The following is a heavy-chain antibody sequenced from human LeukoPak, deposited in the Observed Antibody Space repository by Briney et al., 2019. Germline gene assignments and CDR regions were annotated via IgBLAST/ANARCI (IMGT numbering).Heavy chain of an antibody. CDR3: AKSTRHFWSGFVPDAFDI. CDR2: IYYSGST. Sequence: PSETLSLXCTVSGGSISSGDYYWSWIRQPPGKGLEWIGYIYYSGSTYYNPSLKSRVTISVDTSKNQFSLKLSSVTAADTAVYYCAKSTRHFWSGFVPDAFDIWGQGTMVTVSS. V-gene: IGHV4-30-4*08. J-gene: IGHJ3*02. D-gene: IGHD3-3*02. CDR1: GGSISSGDYY.